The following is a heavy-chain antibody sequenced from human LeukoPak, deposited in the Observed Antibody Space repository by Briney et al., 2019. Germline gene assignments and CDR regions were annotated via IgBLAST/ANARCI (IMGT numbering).Heavy chain of an antibody. CDR1: GFTFSSYA. CDR2: ISGSGGST. D-gene: IGHD5-24*01. V-gene: IGHV3-23*01. J-gene: IGHJ4*02. CDR3: AKTSRGGYNKYYFDY. Sequence: GGSLRLSCAASGFTFSSYAMSWVRQAPGKGLEWVSAISGSGGSTYYADSVKGRFTISRDNSKNTLYLQMNSLRAEDTAVYYCAKTSRGGYNKYYFDYWGQGTLVTVSS.